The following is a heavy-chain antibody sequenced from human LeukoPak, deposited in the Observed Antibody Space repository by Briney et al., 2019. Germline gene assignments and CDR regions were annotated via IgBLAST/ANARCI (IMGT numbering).Heavy chain of an antibody. CDR3: ARVTRTFRYGDYVDYFDY. CDR2: IYTSGST. CDR1: GGSISSYY. D-gene: IGHD4-17*01. Sequence: SETLSLTCTVSGGSISSYYWSWIRQPAGKGLEWIGRIYTSGSTYYNPSLKSRVTISVDTSKNQFSLKLSSVTAADTAVYYCARVTRTFRYGDYVDYFDYWGQGTLVTVSS. J-gene: IGHJ4*02. V-gene: IGHV4-4*07.